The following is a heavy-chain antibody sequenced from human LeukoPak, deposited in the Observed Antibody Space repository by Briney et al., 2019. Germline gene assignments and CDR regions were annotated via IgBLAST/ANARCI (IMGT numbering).Heavy chain of an antibody. Sequence: GGSLRLSCAASGFTFSSYSMNWVRHPPGKRLEWVSIIGNNGGGIHYADSVKGRFTISRDNFKDALYLQMNSLRVEDTAVYYCAIDPNWGTHSWGQGVLVTVSS. J-gene: IGHJ4*02. CDR1: GFTFSSYS. CDR2: IGNNGGGI. D-gene: IGHD7-27*01. V-gene: IGHV3-23*01. CDR3: AIDPNWGTHS.